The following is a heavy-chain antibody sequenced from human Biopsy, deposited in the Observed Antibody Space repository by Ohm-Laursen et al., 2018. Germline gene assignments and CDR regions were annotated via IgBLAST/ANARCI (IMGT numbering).Heavy chain of an antibody. Sequence: GTLSLTCTVSGGSISSYYWSWIRQPPGKGLEWIGYIYYTGSTNYNPSLKSRATISVDTSMNHLSLRLTFVTAADTAVYYCARHAPSYSGSYWRYFDLWGRGTLVTVSS. CDR1: GGSISSYY. D-gene: IGHD1-26*01. CDR3: ARHAPSYSGSYWRYFDL. CDR2: IYYTGST. J-gene: IGHJ2*01. V-gene: IGHV4-59*08.